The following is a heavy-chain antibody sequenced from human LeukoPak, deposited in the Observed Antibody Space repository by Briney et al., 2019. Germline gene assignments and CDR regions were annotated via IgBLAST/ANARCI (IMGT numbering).Heavy chain of an antibody. CDR1: GFTFSSYA. CDR3: AKGNYGSFYFDY. Sequence: GGSLRLSSAASGFTFSSYAMSWVRQAPGKRLEWVSAISGSGGSTYYADSVTGQFTISRDNSKNTLYLQINRLTSQDTAVYYCAKGNYGSFYFDYWGQGTLVTVSS. V-gene: IGHV3-23*01. J-gene: IGHJ4*02. CDR2: ISGSGGST. D-gene: IGHD6-6*01.